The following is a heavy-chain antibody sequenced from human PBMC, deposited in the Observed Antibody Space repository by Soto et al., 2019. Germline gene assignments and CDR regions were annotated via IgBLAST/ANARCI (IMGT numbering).Heavy chain of an antibody. Sequence: SENPSLACAVYPGSLSSGGYSWSWIRQPPGKGLEWIGYIYHSGSTYYNPSLKSRGTISVDRSKNQCSLKLSSVTSPASGVYYCACVLCSSSYNRFRFAPRGRGSLDPVSS. CDR1: PGSLSSGGYS. V-gene: IGHV4-30-2*01. J-gene: IGHJ5*02. CDR3: ACVLCSSSYNRFRFAP. D-gene: IGHD2-2*01. CDR2: IYHSGST.